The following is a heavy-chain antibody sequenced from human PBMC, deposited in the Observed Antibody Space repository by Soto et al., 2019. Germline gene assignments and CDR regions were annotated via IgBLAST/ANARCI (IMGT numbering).Heavy chain of an antibody. CDR1: GYTFSSIG. CDR2: LSPHKGDT. D-gene: IGHD3-10*01. CDR3: ARDLDPSGSYYTDY. J-gene: IGHJ4*02. Sequence: QVQLVQSGAEVKKPGASVTVSCKTSGYTFSSIGISWVRQAPGQGLEWMGWLSPHKGDTYYAQRLQGRVTMTTDTSTSTAYMELRNLRSDDTAVYFCARDLDPSGSYYTDYWGQGTLVTVSS. V-gene: IGHV1-18*01.